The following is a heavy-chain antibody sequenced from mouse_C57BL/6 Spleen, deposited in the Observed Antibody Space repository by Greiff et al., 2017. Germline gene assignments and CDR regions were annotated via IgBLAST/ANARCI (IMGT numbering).Heavy chain of an antibody. V-gene: IGHV1-39*01. CDR3: ARSNLYDCYYFYAMDY. Sequence: VHVKQSGPELVKPGASVKISCKASGYSFTDYNMNWVKQSNGTSLEWIGVINPNYGTTSSNQKFKGKATLTVDHSSSTAYMQLNSLTSEDSAVYYYARSNLYDCYYFYAMDYWGQGTSVTVSS. CDR2: INPNYGTT. CDR1: GYSFTDYN. J-gene: IGHJ4*01. D-gene: IGHD2-3*01.